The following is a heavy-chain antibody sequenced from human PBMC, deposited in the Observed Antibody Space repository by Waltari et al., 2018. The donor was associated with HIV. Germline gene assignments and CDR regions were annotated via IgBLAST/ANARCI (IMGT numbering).Heavy chain of an antibody. CDR3: ARDTGYCSFGSCSYNWLDP. CDR1: GFTCSSSA. CDR2: ISYDGSNK. J-gene: IGHJ5*02. D-gene: IGHD2-15*01. Sequence: QVHLVESGGGVVQPGRSLRLSCAASGFTCSSSAIHWVRQAPGKGLEWVALISYDGSNKYYADSVKGRFTISRDKSKNTLYLQMNSLRAEDTSVYYCARDTGYCSFGSCSYNWLDPWGQGTLVSVSS. V-gene: IGHV3-30*01.